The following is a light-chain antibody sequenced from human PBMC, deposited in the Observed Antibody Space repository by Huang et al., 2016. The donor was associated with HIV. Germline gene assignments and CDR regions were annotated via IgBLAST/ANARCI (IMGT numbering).Light chain of an antibody. V-gene: IGKV3-11*01. J-gene: IGKJ4*01. Sequence: EIVLTQSPATLSLSPGERTTLSCRASQSINSYLAWYQQRPGQSPRLLIYDASNRATGIPARFSGSGSWTDFTLTISSLEPEDFAVYYCQQRSNWPPFTFGGGTKVEIK. CDR3: QQRSNWPPFT. CDR2: DAS. CDR1: QSINSY.